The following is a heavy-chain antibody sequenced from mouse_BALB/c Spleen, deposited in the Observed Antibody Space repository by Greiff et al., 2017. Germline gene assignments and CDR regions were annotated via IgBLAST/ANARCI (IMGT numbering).Heavy chain of an antibody. Sequence: EVMLVESGGGLVQPGGSLKLSCAASGFAFSRYWMSWVRQAPGKGLEWIGEINPDSSTINYTPSLKDKCIISRDYAKKTLYLQMSQVRSEDTGHYYCARDGIPDYCDYWGQGTTLTVSA. V-gene: IGHV4-1*02. D-gene: IGHD2-1*01. CDR1: GFAFSRYW. CDR2: INPDSSTI. CDR3: ARDGIPDYCDY. J-gene: IGHJ2*01.